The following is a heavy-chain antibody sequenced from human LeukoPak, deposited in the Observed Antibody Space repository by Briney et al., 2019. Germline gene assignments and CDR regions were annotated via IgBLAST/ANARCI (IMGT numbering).Heavy chain of an antibody. V-gene: IGHV3-23*01. J-gene: IGHJ4*02. CDR2: ISGSSDST. Sequence: PGGSLRLSCLTSGFTLSTNAMSWVRQAPGKGLEWVSAISGSSDSTYDADSVKGRFTISRDNSKNTLYLQVNSLRAEDTAVYYCAKGSGTFDYWGQGTLVTVSS. CDR1: GFTLSTNA. CDR3: AKGSGTFDY.